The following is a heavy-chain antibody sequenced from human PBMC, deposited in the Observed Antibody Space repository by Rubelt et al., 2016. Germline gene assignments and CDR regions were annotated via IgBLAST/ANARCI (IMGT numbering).Heavy chain of an antibody. CDR1: GFTFSGSA. D-gene: IGHD6-19*01. V-gene: IGHV3-73*01. J-gene: IGHJ6*02. CDR3: TRCGAVAGTCYYGMDV. CDR2: IRSKANSYAT. Sequence: EVQLVESGGGSVQPGGSLRLSCAASGFTFSGSAIHWVRQASGKGLEWVGHIRSKANSYATAYAASVKGRFTISRDNSKNKAYLQMNSLKPEDTAVYYCTRCGAVAGTCYYGMDVWGQGTTVTVSS.